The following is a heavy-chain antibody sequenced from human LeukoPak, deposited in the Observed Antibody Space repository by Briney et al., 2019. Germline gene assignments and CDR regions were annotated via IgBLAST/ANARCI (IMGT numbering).Heavy chain of an antibody. V-gene: IGHV5-51*01. CDR1: GYSFTSYW. D-gene: IGHD1-26*01. CDR2: IYPGDPDT. Sequence: GESLQISCKGSGYSFTSYWIGWVRQMPGKGLEWMGIIYPGDPDTRYSPSFQGQVTISADKSISTAYLQWSSLKASDTAMYYCARRKGQWELLTNWFDPWGQGTLVTVSS. CDR3: ARRKGQWELLTNWFDP. J-gene: IGHJ5*02.